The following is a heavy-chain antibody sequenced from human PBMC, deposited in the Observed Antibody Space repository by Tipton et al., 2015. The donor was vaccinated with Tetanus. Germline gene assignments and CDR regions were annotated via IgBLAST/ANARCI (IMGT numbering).Heavy chain of an antibody. D-gene: IGHD1-26*01. CDR3: ARGDGYHYYYHMDV. CDR2: FFYSGST. J-gene: IGHJ6*04. CDR1: GGSVSSGSYY. Sequence: TLSLTCTVSGGSVSSGSYYWSWIRQPPGKGLEWIGYFFYSGSTNYNPSLKSRVSMAVGTSKNQFSLPLRSVTAADTAVYYCARGDGYHYYYHMDVWGRGTTVTVSS. V-gene: IGHV4-61*01.